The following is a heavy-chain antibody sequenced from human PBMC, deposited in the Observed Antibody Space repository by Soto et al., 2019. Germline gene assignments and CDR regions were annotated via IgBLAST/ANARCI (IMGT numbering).Heavy chain of an antibody. CDR2: INHSGST. V-gene: IGHV4-34*01. Sequence: QVQLQQWGAGLLKPSETLSLTCAVYGGSFSGYYWSWIRQPPGKGLEWIGEINHSGSTNYNPSLKSRVTISVDTSKNQFSLKLSSVTAADTAVYYCARVVRGGYASYYYYYGMYVWGQGTTVTVSS. CDR3: ARVVRGGYASYYYYYGMYV. D-gene: IGHD5-12*01. CDR1: GGSFSGYY. J-gene: IGHJ6*02.